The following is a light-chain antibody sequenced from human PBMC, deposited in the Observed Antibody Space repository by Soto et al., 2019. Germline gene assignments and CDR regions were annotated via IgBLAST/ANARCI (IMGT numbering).Light chain of an antibody. CDR2: DAS. CDR1: QTISTW. Sequence: DIQMTQYPPTLSSSVGDRVTFTCRARQTISTWMAWYQQKPGKAPKLLVYDASTLQSGVASRFSGSGSGTEFTLIISGLQPDDSATYYCQQYTNTNNPWMFGQGSKVDIK. J-gene: IGKJ1*01. CDR3: QQYTNTNNPWM. V-gene: IGKV1-5*01.